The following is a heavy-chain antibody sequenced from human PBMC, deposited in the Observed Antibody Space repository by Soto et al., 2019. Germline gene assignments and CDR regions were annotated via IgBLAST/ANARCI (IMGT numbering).Heavy chain of an antibody. CDR3: ARWPYCSGGSCYYYYGMDV. CDR1: GGTFSSYA. CDR2: SSPIFGTA. V-gene: IGHV1-69*01. J-gene: IGHJ6*02. Sequence: QVQLVQSGAEVKKPGSSVKVSCKASGGTFSSYAISWVRQAPGQGLEWMGGSSPIFGTANYAQKFQGRVTITADESTSTAYMELSSLRSEDTAVYYCARWPYCSGGSCYYYYGMDVWGQGTTVTVSS. D-gene: IGHD2-15*01.